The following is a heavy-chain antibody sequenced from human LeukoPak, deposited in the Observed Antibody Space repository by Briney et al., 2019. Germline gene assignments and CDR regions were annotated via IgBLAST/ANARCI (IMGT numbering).Heavy chain of an antibody. CDR2: LTPNSGDT. V-gene: IGHV1-46*01. Sequence: GASVKVSCKASGYTFTSYGISWVRQAPGQGLEWMGILTPNSGDTTYAQKFQGRITMTRDTSTSTVYMELSSLRFEDTAVYHCARDSTGWSVDYWGQGTLVTVSS. CDR1: GYTFTSYG. D-gene: IGHD6-19*01. J-gene: IGHJ4*02. CDR3: ARDSTGWSVDY.